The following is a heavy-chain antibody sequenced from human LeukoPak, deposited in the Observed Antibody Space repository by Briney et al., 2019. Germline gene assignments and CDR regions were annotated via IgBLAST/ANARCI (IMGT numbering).Heavy chain of an antibody. V-gene: IGHV4-59*01. CDR1: GGSISSYY. J-gene: IGHJ4*02. CDR2: IYYSGST. CDR3: ARDLGKVADY. D-gene: IGHD2-15*01. Sequence: SETLSLTCTVSGGSISSYYWSWIRQPPGKGLEWIGYIYYSGSTNYNPSLKSRVTISVDTSKNQFSLKLSSVTAADTAVYYCARDLGKVADYWGQGTLVTVSS.